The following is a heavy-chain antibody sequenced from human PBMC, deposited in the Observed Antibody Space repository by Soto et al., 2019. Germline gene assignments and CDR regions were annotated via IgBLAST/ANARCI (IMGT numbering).Heavy chain of an antibody. CDR1: GFTFDDYG. CDR3: ARGVGATACDI. J-gene: IGHJ3*02. V-gene: IGHV3-20*01. Sequence: GGSLRLSCAASGFTFDDYGMSWVRQAPGKGLEWVSGMNWNGGSKGYADSVKGRVTISRDNAKNSLYLQMNSLRAEDTALYHCARGVGATACDIWGQGTMVTVSS. D-gene: IGHD1-26*01. CDR2: MNWNGGSK.